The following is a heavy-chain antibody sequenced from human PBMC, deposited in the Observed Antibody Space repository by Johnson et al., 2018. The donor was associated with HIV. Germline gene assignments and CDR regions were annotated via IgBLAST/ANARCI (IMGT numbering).Heavy chain of an antibody. CDR3: ASAKSGSFDAVDI. CDR1: GFTVSSNY. Sequence: VQLVESGGGLVQPGGSLRLSCAASGFTVSSNYMSWVRQAPGKGLEWVSVIYSGGSTYYADSVKGRFTISRDNSKNTLYLQMNSLRAEDTAVYYCASAKSGSFDAVDIWGQGTMGTVSS. D-gene: IGHD1-26*01. V-gene: IGHV3-66*01. J-gene: IGHJ3*02. CDR2: IYSGGST.